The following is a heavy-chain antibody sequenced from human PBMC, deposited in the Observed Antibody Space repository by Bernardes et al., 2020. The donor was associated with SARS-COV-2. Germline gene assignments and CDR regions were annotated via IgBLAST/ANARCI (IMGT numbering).Heavy chain of an antibody. V-gene: IGHV1-2*02. CDR2: INPNSGGT. Sequence: ASVKVSCKASGYTFTGYYMHWVRQAPGQGLEWMGWINPNSGGTNYAQKFQGRVTMTRDTSISTAYMELSRLRSDDTAVYYCATIPTSGWIHGTHYWGQGTLVTVPS. J-gene: IGHJ4*02. D-gene: IGHD6-19*01. CDR3: ATIPTSGWIHGTHY. CDR1: GYTFTGYY.